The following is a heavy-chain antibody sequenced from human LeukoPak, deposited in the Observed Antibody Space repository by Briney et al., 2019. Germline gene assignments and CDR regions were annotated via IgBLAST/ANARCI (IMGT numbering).Heavy chain of an antibody. CDR1: GYSFTSYW. CDR2: IDPSDSYT. CDR3: ARTWPIGELPLDY. D-gene: IGHD3-10*01. J-gene: IGHJ4*02. V-gene: IGHV5-10-1*01. Sequence: GESLKISCKGSGYSFTSYWIGWVRQMPGKGLEWMGRIDPSDSYTNYSPSFQGHVTISADKSISTAYLQWSSLKASDTAMYYCARTWPIGELPLDYWGQGTLVTVSS.